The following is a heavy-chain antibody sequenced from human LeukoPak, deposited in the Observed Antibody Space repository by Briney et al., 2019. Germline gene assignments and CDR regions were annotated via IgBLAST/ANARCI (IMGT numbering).Heavy chain of an antibody. D-gene: IGHD4-23*01. Sequence: PSETLSLTCTVSGGSISSYYWSWIRQLAGKGLEWIGYIYHSGSTDYNPSLKSRVTISVDTSKSQFSLKLTSVTAADTAVYYCATLTTVVTAYYFDYWGQGTLVTVSS. V-gene: IGHV4-4*09. J-gene: IGHJ4*02. CDR1: GGSISSYY. CDR3: ATLTTVVTAYYFDY. CDR2: IYHSGST.